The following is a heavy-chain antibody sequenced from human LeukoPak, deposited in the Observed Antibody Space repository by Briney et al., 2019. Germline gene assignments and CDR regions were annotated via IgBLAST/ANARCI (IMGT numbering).Heavy chain of an antibody. CDR1: KFAFSSYA. D-gene: IGHD1-26*01. V-gene: IGHV3-23*01. J-gene: IGHJ3*02. CDR3: GKNRYSGSLSPFDI. Sequence: GGSLRLSCAASKFAFSSYAMNWVRQAPGKGLEWVSAISGGGGNTYYADSVKGRFTISRDNSKNTLYLQMNSLRAEDTAVYYCGKNRYSGSLSPFDIWGQGTMVTVSS. CDR2: ISGGGGNT.